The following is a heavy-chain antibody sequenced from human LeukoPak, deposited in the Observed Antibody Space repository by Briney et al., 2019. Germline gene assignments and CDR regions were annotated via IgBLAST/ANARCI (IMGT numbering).Heavy chain of an antibody. Sequence: GGSLRLSCAASGFTFSSYGMHWVRQAPGKGLEWVAVIWYDGSNKYYADSVKGRFTISRDNSKNTLYLQMNSLRAEDTAVYYCARGGYDSSGYYFGDYFDYWGQGTLVTVSS. J-gene: IGHJ4*02. V-gene: IGHV3-33*01. D-gene: IGHD3-22*01. CDR3: ARGGYDSSGYYFGDYFDY. CDR2: IWYDGSNK. CDR1: GFTFSSYG.